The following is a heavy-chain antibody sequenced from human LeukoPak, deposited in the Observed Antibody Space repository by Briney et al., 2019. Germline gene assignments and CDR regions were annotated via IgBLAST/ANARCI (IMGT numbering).Heavy chain of an antibody. CDR1: GYTFDIYN. D-gene: IGHD4-11*01. CDR2: MNPRTGFA. CDR3: ARGGIRDSNNVNYLYMDV. J-gene: IGHJ6*04. V-gene: IGHV1-8*01. Sequence: ASVKASCKASGYTFDIYNVYWVRQATGKGLEWMGWMNPRTGFAGYAQKFQDRVNMTRNNFITTAYMELTSLRSEDTAVYFCARGGIRDSNNVNYLYMDVWGKGTTVIVSS.